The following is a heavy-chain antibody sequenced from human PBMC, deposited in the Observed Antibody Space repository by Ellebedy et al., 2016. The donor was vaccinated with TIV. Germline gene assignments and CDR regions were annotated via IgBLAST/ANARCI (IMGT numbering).Heavy chain of an antibody. CDR1: GFTFSSHA. CDR2: ISYTGGSQ. V-gene: IGHV3-30-3*01. J-gene: IGHJ4*02. Sequence: GESLKISCAVSGFTFSSHAMHWVRQAPGKGLEWVATISYTGGSQNHADSVKGRFTISRDNSKDTLYLQMTSLRPEDTAVYYCAGEVGPRQINSWGQGTQVTVSS. D-gene: IGHD1-26*01. CDR3: AGEVGPRQINS.